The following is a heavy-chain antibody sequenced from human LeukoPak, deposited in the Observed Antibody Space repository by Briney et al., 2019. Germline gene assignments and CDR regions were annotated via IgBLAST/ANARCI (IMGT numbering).Heavy chain of an antibody. Sequence: ASVKVSCKASGYTFTRYYMHWVRQAPGQGLEWMGRINPYSGGTNYAQKFQGRVNMTRDTSISTAYMELSRLRSDDTAVYYCARRPGEDTDYWGQGTLVTVSS. CDR1: GYTFTRYY. CDR2: INPYSGGT. D-gene: IGHD2-15*01. V-gene: IGHV1-2*06. CDR3: ARRPGEDTDY. J-gene: IGHJ4*02.